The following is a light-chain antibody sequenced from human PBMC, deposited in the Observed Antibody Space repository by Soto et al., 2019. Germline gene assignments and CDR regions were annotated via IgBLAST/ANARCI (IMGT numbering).Light chain of an antibody. CDR1: QGFSCY. J-gene: IGKJ4*01. CDR3: QQLTSYPLS. V-gene: IGKV1-9*01. CDR2: AAS. Sequence: DIQLTQSPAFLSASVGDRVTITCRASQGFSCYLAWYQQKPGKAPKLLIYAASTLQSGVPSRFSGSGSGTEFTLTISSLQPEDFATYCCQQLTSYPLSFGGGPKVEIK.